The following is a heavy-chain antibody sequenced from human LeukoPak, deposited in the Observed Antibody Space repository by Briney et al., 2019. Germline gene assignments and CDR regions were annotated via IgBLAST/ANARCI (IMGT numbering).Heavy chain of an antibody. D-gene: IGHD5-12*01. V-gene: IGHV4-61*02. Sequence: SQTLSLTCTVSGGSISSGSYYWNCIRQPAGKGLEWIGRIYTSGSTNYNPSLKSRVTISVDTSKNQFSLKLSSVTAADTAVYYCAMRGGYEPTHDYWGQGTLVTVSS. CDR1: GGSISSGSYY. CDR2: IYTSGST. J-gene: IGHJ4*02. CDR3: AMRGGYEPTHDY.